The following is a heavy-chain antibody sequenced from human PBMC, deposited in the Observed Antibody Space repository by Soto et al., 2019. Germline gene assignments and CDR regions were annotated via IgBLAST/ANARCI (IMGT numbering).Heavy chain of an antibody. V-gene: IGHV3-7*03. J-gene: IGHJ4*02. D-gene: IGHD3-10*01. Sequence: EVQVVESGGALARPGESLRLSCVDSGITTSVYWMAWVRQAPGRGLEWVASIKSDGSVNYYMDSLKGRFTISRDSAINSLYMQLSSLRAEDTAVYFCVAGDNADYWGQGTLVTVSP. CDR3: VAGDNADY. CDR2: IKSDGSVN. CDR1: GITTSVYW.